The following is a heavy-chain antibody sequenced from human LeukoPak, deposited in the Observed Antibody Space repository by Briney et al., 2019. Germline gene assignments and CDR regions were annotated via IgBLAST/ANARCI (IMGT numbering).Heavy chain of an antibody. Sequence: PSQTLSLTCGVSGYSISRGYSWGWIRQPPGKGLEWIGNINHSESTHKNPSLKNRVTISPDTSKNQFSLKLTSVTASDTAVYYCARFDHVWETHGMDAFDLWGQGTMVTVSS. CDR3: ARFDHVWETHGMDAFDL. CDR1: GYSISRGYS. V-gene: IGHV4-38-2*01. D-gene: IGHD3-16*01. J-gene: IGHJ3*01. CDR2: INHSEST.